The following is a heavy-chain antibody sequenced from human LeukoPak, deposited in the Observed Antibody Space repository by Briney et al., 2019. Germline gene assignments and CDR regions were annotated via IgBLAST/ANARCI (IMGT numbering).Heavy chain of an antibody. CDR2: INHSGST. D-gene: IGHD6-19*01. V-gene: IGHV4-34*01. CDR1: GGSFSGYY. Sequence: SETLSLTCAVYGGSFSGYYWSWIRQPPGKGLEWIGEINHSGSTNYNPSLKSRVTTSVDTSKKQFSLTLSSVTATDTGVYYCGRHVSSGWDYYYGLDVWGQGTTVTVSS. CDR3: GRHVSSGWDYYYGLDV. J-gene: IGHJ6*02.